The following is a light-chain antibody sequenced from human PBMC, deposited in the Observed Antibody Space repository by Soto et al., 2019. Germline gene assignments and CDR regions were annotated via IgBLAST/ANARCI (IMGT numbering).Light chain of an antibody. CDR2: KAS. CDR1: QSISSW. CDR3: QQYNSYPLT. Sequence: DIQMTQSPSTLSASVGDRVTITCRASQSISSWLAWYQQKPGKAPNLLIYKASSLKSGVPSRFSGSGSGTESTPTISSLQPDDFATYYCQQYNSYPLTFGGGTKVEIK. J-gene: IGKJ4*01. V-gene: IGKV1-5*03.